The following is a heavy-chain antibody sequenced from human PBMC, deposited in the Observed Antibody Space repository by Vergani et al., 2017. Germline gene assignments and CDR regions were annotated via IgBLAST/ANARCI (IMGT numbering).Heavy chain of an antibody. Sequence: EVQLLESGGGLVQPGGSLRLSCAASGFTFSSYAMSWVRQAPGKGLEWVSAISGSGGSTYYADSVKGRFTISRDNSKNTLYLQMNSLRAEDTAVYYCAKARKWGFLGGLVPKNFDYWGQGTLVTVSS. CDR2: ISGSGGST. J-gene: IGHJ4*02. V-gene: IGHV3-23*01. D-gene: IGHD3-3*01. CDR1: GFTFSSYA. CDR3: AKARKWGFLGGLVPKNFDY.